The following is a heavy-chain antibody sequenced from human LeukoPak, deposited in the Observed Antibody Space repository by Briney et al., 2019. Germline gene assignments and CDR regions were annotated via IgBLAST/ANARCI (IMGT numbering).Heavy chain of an antibody. J-gene: IGHJ4*02. V-gene: IGHV3-7*01. CDR2: IKQDGSEK. CDR3: ARDREPDMVRGAFDY. CDR1: GFTFSRHW. D-gene: IGHD3-10*01. Sequence: PGGSLRLSCAASGFTFSRHWMTWVRQAPGKGLEWVANIKQDGSEKYYVDSVKGRFTISRDNAKNSLYLQMNSLRAEDTAVYYCARDREPDMVRGAFDYWGQGTLVTVSS.